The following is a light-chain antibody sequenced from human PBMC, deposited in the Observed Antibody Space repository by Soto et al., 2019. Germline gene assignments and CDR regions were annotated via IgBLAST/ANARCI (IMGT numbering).Light chain of an antibody. J-gene: IGKJ5*01. Sequence: EMVLTQSPGTLSLSPGDRATLSCRASQSVRSNLAWYQQKPGQAPRLLIYGASTRATGIPARFSGSESGTEFTLTISSLQSEDFAVYYCQQYNNWPSITFGQGTRLEIK. CDR2: GAS. CDR1: QSVRSN. V-gene: IGKV3-15*01. CDR3: QQYNNWPSIT.